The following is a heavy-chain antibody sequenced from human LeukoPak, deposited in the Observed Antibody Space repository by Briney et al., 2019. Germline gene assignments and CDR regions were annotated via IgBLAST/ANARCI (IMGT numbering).Heavy chain of an antibody. D-gene: IGHD6-19*01. CDR3: AGERGEEYSSGWYKTNFFDN. CDR1: GDSFTSVTDY. V-gene: IGHV4-39*07. J-gene: IGHJ4*02. CDR2: GDYSGGT. Sequence: PSETLSLTCTVSGDSFTSVTDYWAWIRQPPGKGLEWIASGDYSGGTYYNPPLESRVAISADMSKNQISLKLTSVTGADTAVYYCAGERGEEYSSGWYKTNFFDNWGQGIRVTVSP.